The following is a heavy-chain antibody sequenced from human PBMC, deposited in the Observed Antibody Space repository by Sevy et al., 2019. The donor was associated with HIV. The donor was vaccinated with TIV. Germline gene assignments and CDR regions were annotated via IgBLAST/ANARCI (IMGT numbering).Heavy chain of an antibody. CDR2: IFQSGAT. D-gene: IGHD1-26*01. J-gene: IGHJ3*01. CDR1: GGSISSGGYS. Sequence: SETLSLTCAVSGGSISSGGYSWNWIRQPPGKGLEWMGYIFQSGATYYFPSLQSRVTISVDMSKNQFSLNLRSVTVADTVGYYCARGRVGETSSYYGAFDVWGQGTTVTVSS. V-gene: IGHV4-30-2*01. CDR3: ARGRVGETSSYYGAFDV.